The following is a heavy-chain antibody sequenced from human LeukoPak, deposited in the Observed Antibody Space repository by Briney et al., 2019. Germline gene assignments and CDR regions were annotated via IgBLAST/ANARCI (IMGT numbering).Heavy chain of an antibody. D-gene: IGHD2-2*01. Sequence: GGSLRLSCAASGFTFSSYAMHWVRQAPGKGLEWVAVISYDGSNKYYADSVKGRFTISRDNSKNTLYLQMNSLRAEDMAVYYCARDEVRYCSSTSCPNFDYWGQGTLVTVSS. CDR3: ARDEVRYCSSTSCPNFDY. V-gene: IGHV3-30-3*01. CDR1: GFTFSSYA. J-gene: IGHJ4*02. CDR2: ISYDGSNK.